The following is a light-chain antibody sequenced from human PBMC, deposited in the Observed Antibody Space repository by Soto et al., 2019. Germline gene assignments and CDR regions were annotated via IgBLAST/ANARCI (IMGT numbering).Light chain of an antibody. CDR3: RSYAGSYTWV. CDR2: DVS. CDR1: SSDVGGYNY. Sequence: QSALTQPRSVSGSPGQSVIISCTGTSSDVGGYNYVSWYQHHPGKAPKSMIYDVSKRPSGVPDRFSGSKSGNTASLTISGLQAEDEADYYCRSYAGSYTWVFGGGTKVTVL. V-gene: IGLV2-11*01. J-gene: IGLJ3*02.